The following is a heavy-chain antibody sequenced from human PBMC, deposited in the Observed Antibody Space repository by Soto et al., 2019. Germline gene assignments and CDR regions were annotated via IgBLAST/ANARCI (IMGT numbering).Heavy chain of an antibody. Sequence: EVQLVESGGGLVKPGGSLRLSCAASGFTFSSYSMNWVRQAPGKGLEWVSYISSSSITIYYADSVKGRITISRDNANNSLYLQMNSLRAEDTAVYYCARDRYSSSWYNWFDPWGQGTLVTVSS. CDR3: ARDRYSSSWYNWFDP. V-gene: IGHV3-48*01. J-gene: IGHJ5*02. D-gene: IGHD6-13*01. CDR1: GFTFSSYS. CDR2: ISSSSITI.